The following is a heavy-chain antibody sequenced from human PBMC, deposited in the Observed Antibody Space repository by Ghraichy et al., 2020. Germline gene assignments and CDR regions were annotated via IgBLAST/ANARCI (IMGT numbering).Heavy chain of an antibody. CDR1: GFTFDDYG. V-gene: IGHV3-20*04. D-gene: IGHD3-22*01. Sequence: GGSLRLSCAASGFTFDDYGMSWVRQAPGKGLEWVSGINWNGGSTGYADSVKGRFTISRDNAKNSLYLQMNSLRAEDTALYYCARGRRDSSGYYPYYFDYWGQGTLVTVSS. CDR3: ARGRRDSSGYYPYYFDY. CDR2: INWNGGST. J-gene: IGHJ4*02.